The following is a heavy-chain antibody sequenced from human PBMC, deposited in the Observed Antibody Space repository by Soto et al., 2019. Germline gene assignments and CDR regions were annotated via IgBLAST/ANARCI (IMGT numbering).Heavy chain of an antibody. J-gene: IGHJ4*02. CDR2: IYTGGSA. CDR1: GFSISNNY. V-gene: IGHV3-53*02. Sequence: EVQLVETGEALIQPGGSLRLSCAVSGFSISNNYMFWVRQAPGKGLDWVSVIYTGGSAYYADSVKGRFTISRDSSKNMLYLQMNSLRDEDTAVYYCARDGGDWASGFGYWGQGTLVTVSS. D-gene: IGHD2-21*02. CDR3: ARDGGDWASGFGY.